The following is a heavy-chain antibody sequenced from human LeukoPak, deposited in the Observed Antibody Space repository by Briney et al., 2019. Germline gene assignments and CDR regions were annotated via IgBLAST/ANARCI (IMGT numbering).Heavy chain of an antibody. V-gene: IGHV4-30-2*03. D-gene: IGHD3-22*01. Sequence: SQTLSLTCAVSGGSISSGGYSWSWIRQPPGKGLEWIGYIYHSGSTYYNPSLKSRVTISVDTSKNQFSLKLSSVTAADTAVYYCARHSAYDSSGYYYPQSAFLDYFDYWGQGTLVTVSS. CDR3: ARHSAYDSSGYYYPQSAFLDYFDY. CDR1: GGSISSGGYS. J-gene: IGHJ4*02. CDR2: IYHSGST.